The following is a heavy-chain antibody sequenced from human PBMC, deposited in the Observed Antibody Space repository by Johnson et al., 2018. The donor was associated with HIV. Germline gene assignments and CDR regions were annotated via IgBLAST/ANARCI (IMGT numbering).Heavy chain of an antibody. V-gene: IGHV3-30-3*01. Sequence: QMLLVESGGGVVQPGRSLRLSCAASGFTFSSYAMHWVRQAPGKGLEWVAVISYAGSNKYYADSVKGRFTISRDNSKNTLYLQMNSLRAEDTAVYYCARGVDGAFDIWGQGTMVTVSS. D-gene: IGHD3-10*01. CDR1: GFTFSSYA. J-gene: IGHJ3*02. CDR3: ARGVDGAFDI. CDR2: ISYAGSNK.